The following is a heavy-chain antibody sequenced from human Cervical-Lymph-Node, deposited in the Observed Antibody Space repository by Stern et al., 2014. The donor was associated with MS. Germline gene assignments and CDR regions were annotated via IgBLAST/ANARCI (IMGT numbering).Heavy chain of an antibody. V-gene: IGHV1-46*03. CDR2: INPSGGST. CDR1: GYTFTSYY. Sequence: VQLEESGAEVKKPGASVKVSCKASGYTFTSYYMHWVRQAPGQGLEWMGIINPSGGSTSYAQKFQGRVTMTRDTSTSTVYMELSSLRSEDTAVYYCARDPLYSSSWDNWFDPWGQGTLVTVSS. D-gene: IGHD6-13*01. J-gene: IGHJ5*02. CDR3: ARDPLYSSSWDNWFDP.